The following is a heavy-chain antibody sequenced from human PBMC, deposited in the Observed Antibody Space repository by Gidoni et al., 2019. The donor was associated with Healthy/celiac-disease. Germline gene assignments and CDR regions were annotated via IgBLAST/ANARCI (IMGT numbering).Heavy chain of an antibody. CDR2: IWYDGSNK. Sequence: QVPLVESGGGVVQPWRSLRLPCAASGFTFSSYCMHWVRQAPGKGLEWVAVIWYDGSNKYYADSVKGRFTISRDNSKNTLYLQMNSLRAEDTAVYYCARDYLAYCGGDCYGFDYWGQGTLVTVSS. CDR3: ARDYLAYCGGDCYGFDY. V-gene: IGHV3-33*01. D-gene: IGHD2-21*02. CDR1: GFTFSSYC. J-gene: IGHJ4*02.